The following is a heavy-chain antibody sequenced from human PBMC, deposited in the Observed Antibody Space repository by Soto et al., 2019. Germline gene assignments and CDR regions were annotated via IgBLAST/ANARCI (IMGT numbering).Heavy chain of an antibody. V-gene: IGHV1-18*01. CDR1: GYTFTSYG. CDR2: ISAYNGNT. D-gene: IGHD3-16*02. J-gene: IGHJ4*02. Sequence: GSVKVSCKASGYTFTSYGISWVRQAPGQGLEWMGWISAYNGNTNYAQKLQGRVTMTTDTSTSTAYMELRSLRSDDTAVYYCARSGELSLLSGFDYWGQGTLVTVSS. CDR3: ARSGELSLLSGFDY.